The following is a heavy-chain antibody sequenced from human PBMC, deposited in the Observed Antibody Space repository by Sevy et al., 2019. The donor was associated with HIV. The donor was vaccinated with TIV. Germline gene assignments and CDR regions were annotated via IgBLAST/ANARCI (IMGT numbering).Heavy chain of an antibody. V-gene: IGHV3-33*01. CDR3: ARENIAVAGIGYYFDH. D-gene: IGHD6-19*01. Sequence: GGSLRLSCAASGFTFSSYGMHWVRQAPGKGLEWVAVIWYDGSNKYYADSVKGRFTISRDNSKDTLYLQMNSLRAEDTAVYYCARENIAVAGIGYYFDHWGQGTLVTVSS. J-gene: IGHJ4*02. CDR2: IWYDGSNK. CDR1: GFTFSSYG.